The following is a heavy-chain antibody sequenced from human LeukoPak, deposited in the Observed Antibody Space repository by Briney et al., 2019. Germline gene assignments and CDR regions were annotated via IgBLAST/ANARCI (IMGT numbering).Heavy chain of an antibody. V-gene: IGHV1-69*13. CDR1: GGTFSSYA. J-gene: IGHJ4*02. CDR3: AQQYCSGGSCYGQAVSFDY. D-gene: IGHD2-15*01. CDR2: IIPIFGTA. Sequence: GASVKVSCKASGGTFSSYAISWVRQAPGQGLEWMGGIIPIFGTANYAQKFQGRVTITADESTSTAYMELSSLRSEDTAVYYCAQQYCSGGSCYGQAVSFDYWGQGTLVTVSS.